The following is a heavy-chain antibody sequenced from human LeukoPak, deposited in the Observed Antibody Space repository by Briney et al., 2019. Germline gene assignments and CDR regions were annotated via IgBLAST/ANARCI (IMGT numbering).Heavy chain of an antibody. Sequence: NASGTLSLTCAVSGGSISSSNWWSWVRQPPGKGLEWIGEIYHSGSTNYNPSLKSRVTISVDKSKNQFSLKLSSVTAADTAVYYCARDGSPSYENIVVPPPLGYWGQGTLVTVSS. J-gene: IGHJ4*02. CDR1: GGSISSSNW. CDR2: IYHSGST. CDR3: ARDGSPSYENIVVPPPLGY. D-gene: IGHD5-12*01. V-gene: IGHV4-4*02.